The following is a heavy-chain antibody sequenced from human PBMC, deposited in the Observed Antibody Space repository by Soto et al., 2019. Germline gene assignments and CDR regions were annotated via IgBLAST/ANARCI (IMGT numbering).Heavy chain of an antibody. CDR2: ISAYSGKT. CDR3: AMGDTYYVNWYFAD. CDR1: GFTVTNYY. D-gene: IGHD1-1*01. V-gene: IGHV1-18*01. J-gene: IGHJ4*01. Sequence: QVQVVQSGAEVQKHGASVKVSCKTSGFTVTNYYINWVRQAPGQRLEVIGWISAYSGKTNYAQNLQGRVTLTTDTAESTAYLELRSRSYDDKAVYFCAMGDTYYVNWYFADWGHGPLVTVSS.